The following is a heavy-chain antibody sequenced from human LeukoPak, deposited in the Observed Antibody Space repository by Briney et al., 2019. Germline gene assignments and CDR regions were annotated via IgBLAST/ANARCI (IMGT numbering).Heavy chain of an antibody. CDR3: ARASPDCSSTSCYTGGAFDI. Sequence: PSETLSLTCAVSGYSISSGYYWGWIRQPPGKGLEWIGSIYHSGSTYYNPSLKSRVTISVDTSKNQFSLKLSSVTAADTAVYYCARASPDCSSTSCYTGGAFDIWGQGTMVTVYS. J-gene: IGHJ3*02. CDR1: GYSISSGYY. D-gene: IGHD2-2*02. CDR2: IYHSGST. V-gene: IGHV4-38-2*01.